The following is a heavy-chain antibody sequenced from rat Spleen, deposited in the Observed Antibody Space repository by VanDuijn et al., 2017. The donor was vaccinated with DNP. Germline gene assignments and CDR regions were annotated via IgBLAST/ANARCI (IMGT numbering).Heavy chain of an antibody. D-gene: IGHD1-10*01. CDR1: GFTFSDYN. Sequence: EVQLVESGGGLVQPGRSLKLSCAASGFTFSDYNMAWVRQAPKKGLEWVATIIYGGSRTQYRDSVKGRFTISRDNAKSSLYLQMNSLKSEDTATYYCARHGVLTTTGDYWGQGVMVTVSS. J-gene: IGHJ2*01. V-gene: IGHV5S10*01. CDR3: ARHGVLTTTGDY. CDR2: IIYGGSRT.